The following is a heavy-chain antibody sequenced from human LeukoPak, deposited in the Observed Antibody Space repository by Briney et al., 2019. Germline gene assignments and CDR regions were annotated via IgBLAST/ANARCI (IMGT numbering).Heavy chain of an antibody. Sequence: GGTLRLSCAASGFTFSSYGMSWVRQAPGKGLEWVSAISGSGGSTYYADSVKGRFTISRDNSKNTLYLQMNSLRAEDTAVYYCAKDTYYDYVWGSYRHTLFDYWGQGTLVTVSS. CDR2: ISGSGGST. D-gene: IGHD3-16*02. CDR1: GFTFSSYG. V-gene: IGHV3-23*01. CDR3: AKDTYYDYVWGSYRHTLFDY. J-gene: IGHJ4*02.